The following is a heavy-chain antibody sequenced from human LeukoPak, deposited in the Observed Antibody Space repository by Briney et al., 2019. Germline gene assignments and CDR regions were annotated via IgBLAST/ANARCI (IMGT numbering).Heavy chain of an antibody. J-gene: IGHJ6*02. V-gene: IGHV1-69*01. CDR2: IIPIFGTA. Sequence: RGESLKISCKASGGTFISYAISWVRQAPGQGLEWMGGIIPIFGTANYAQKFQGRVTITADESTSTAYMELSSLRSEDTAVYYCARVSGYSSGWYLLYYYYGMDVWGQGTTVTVSS. CDR1: GGTFISYA. CDR3: ARVSGYSSGWYLLYYYYGMDV. D-gene: IGHD6-19*01.